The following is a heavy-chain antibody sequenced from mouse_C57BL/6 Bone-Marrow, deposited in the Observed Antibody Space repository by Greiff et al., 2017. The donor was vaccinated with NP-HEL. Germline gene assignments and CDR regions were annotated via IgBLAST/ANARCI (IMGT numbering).Heavy chain of an antibody. Sequence: EFQLQQSGAELVRPGASVKLSCTASGFNIKDYYMHWLKQRPEQGLEWIGRIDPEDGDTEYAPKFQGKATMTADTSSNTAYLQLSSLTSEDTAVYYCTPTGTGYFDVWGTGTTVTVSS. J-gene: IGHJ1*03. CDR1: GFNIKDYY. D-gene: IGHD4-1*01. CDR3: TPTGTGYFDV. CDR2: IDPEDGDT. V-gene: IGHV14-1*01.